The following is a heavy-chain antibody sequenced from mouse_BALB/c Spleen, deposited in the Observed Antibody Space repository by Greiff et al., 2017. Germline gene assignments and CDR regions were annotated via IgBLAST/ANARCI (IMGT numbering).Heavy chain of an antibody. CDR3: ASQGTMITTGYYAMDY. J-gene: IGHJ4*01. Sequence: QVQLQQPGAELVKPGAPVKLSCKASRYTFTSYWMNWVKQRPGRGLEWIGRIDPSDSETHYNQKFKDKATLTVDKSSSTAYIQLSSLTSEDSAVYYCASQGTMITTGYYAMDYWGQGTSVTVSS. V-gene: IGHV1-69*02. CDR1: RYTFTSYW. CDR2: IDPSDSET. D-gene: IGHD2-4*01.